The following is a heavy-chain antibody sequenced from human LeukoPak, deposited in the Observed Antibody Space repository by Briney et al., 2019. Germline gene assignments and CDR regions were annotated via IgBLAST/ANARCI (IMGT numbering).Heavy chain of an antibody. V-gene: IGHV4-39*01. Sequence: PSETLSLTCTVSGGSISSSSYYWGWIRQPPGKGLEWIGSIYYSGSTYYNPSLKSRVTISVDTSKNQFSLKLSSVTAADTAVYYCARHLSRGWTDYWGQGTLVTVSS. D-gene: IGHD6-19*01. CDR3: ARHLSRGWTDY. J-gene: IGHJ4*02. CDR1: GGSISSSSYY. CDR2: IYYSGST.